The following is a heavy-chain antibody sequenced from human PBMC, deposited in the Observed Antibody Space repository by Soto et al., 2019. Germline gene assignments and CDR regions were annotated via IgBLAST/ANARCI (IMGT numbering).Heavy chain of an antibody. D-gene: IGHD6-13*01. J-gene: IGHJ4*02. V-gene: IGHV3-48*02. Sequence: EVQLLESGGGLVRPGGSLRLSCAASGFTFSHYVLSWVRQAPGGGLEWVSSISGLSATTHYADSVRGRFTVSRDNDMNLLFLHLDNVRDEDTAVYYCTRGGAGRPDYWGQGSLVVVSS. CDR2: ISGLSATT. CDR1: GFTFSHYV. CDR3: TRGGAGRPDY.